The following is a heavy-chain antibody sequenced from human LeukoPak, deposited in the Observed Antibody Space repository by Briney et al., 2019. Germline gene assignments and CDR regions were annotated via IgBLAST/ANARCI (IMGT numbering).Heavy chain of an antibody. V-gene: IGHV3-23*01. CDR1: GFTFSSYG. D-gene: IGHD3-3*01. Sequence: GGSLRLSCAASGFTFSSYGMSWVRQALGKGLEWVSAISGSGGSTYYADSVKGRFTISRDNSKNTLYLQMNSLRAEDTAVYYCAREGRFLEWLSFDYWGQGTLVTVSS. CDR3: AREGRFLEWLSFDY. CDR2: ISGSGGST. J-gene: IGHJ4*02.